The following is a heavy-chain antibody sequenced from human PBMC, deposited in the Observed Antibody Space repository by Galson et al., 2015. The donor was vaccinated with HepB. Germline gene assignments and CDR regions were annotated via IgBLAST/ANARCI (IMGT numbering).Heavy chain of an antibody. CDR1: GFTFSDYY. D-gene: IGHD3-22*01. CDR2: ISSSSSYT. CDR3: ARDRYDSSGYYYLEAFDI. J-gene: IGHJ3*02. Sequence: SLRLSCAASGFTFSDYYMSWIRQAPGKGLEWVSYISSSSSYTNYADSVKGRFTISRDNAKNSLYLQMNSLRAEDTAVYYCARDRYDSSGYYYLEAFDIWGQGTMVTVSS. V-gene: IGHV3-11*06.